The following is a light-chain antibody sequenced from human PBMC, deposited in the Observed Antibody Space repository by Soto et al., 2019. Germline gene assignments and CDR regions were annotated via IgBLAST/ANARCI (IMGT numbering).Light chain of an antibody. Sequence: QSALTQPPSASGSPGQSVTISCTGTSSDVGGYNFVSWYQRHPGKAPKLMIHDVSKRPSGVPDRFSGSKSGNTASLTVSGPQAEDEADYYCSSYAGNTVIFGGGTKVTVL. CDR2: DVS. J-gene: IGLJ2*01. V-gene: IGLV2-8*01. CDR3: SSYAGNTVI. CDR1: SSDVGGYNF.